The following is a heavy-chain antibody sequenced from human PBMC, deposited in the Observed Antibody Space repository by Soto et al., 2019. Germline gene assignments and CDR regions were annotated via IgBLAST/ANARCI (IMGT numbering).Heavy chain of an antibody. D-gene: IGHD6-13*01. J-gene: IGHJ4*02. CDR1: GYTFTGYY. Sequence: ASVKVSCKASGYTFTGYYMHWVRQAPGQGLEWMGWINPNSGGTNYAQKFQGWVTMTRDTSISTAYMELSRLRSDDTAVYYCARVAAPGIAAAGTYSYFDYWGQGTLVTVSS. CDR3: ARVAAPGIAAAGTYSYFDY. V-gene: IGHV1-2*04. CDR2: INPNSGGT.